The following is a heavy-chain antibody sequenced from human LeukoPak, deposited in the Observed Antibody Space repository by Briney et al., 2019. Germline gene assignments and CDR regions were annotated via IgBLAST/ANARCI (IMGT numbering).Heavy chain of an antibody. CDR2: ISGSGGST. Sequence: GGSLRLSCAASGFTFSSYAISWVRQAPGKGLEWVSAISGSGGSTYYADSVKGRFTISRDNSKNTLYLQMNSLRAEDTAVYYCAKDLSHIVGATTFDYWGQGTLVTVSS. CDR1: GFTFSSYA. J-gene: IGHJ4*02. V-gene: IGHV3-23*01. CDR3: AKDLSHIVGATTFDY. D-gene: IGHD1-26*01.